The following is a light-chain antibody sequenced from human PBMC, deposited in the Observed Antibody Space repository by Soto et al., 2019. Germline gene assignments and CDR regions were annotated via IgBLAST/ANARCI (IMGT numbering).Light chain of an antibody. CDR1: QSVSSY. CDR3: QQRNSWPPYT. J-gene: IGKJ2*01. Sequence: EIVLTQSPATLSLSPGERATLSCRASQSVSSYLAWYQQKPGQAPRLLIYDASNRATGVPARFSGSGSGTDLTLTISSLDPEDFAVYYCQQRNSWPPYTFGQGTQVEIK. CDR2: DAS. V-gene: IGKV3-11*01.